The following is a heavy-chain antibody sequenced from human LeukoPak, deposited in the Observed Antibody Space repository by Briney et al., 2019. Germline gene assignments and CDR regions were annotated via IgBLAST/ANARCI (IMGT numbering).Heavy chain of an antibody. CDR3: ARPTSGYDSYDY. V-gene: IGHV1-2*02. CDR1: GYTFTGYY. D-gene: IGHD5-12*01. Sequence: ASVKVSCKASGYTFTGYYMHWVRQAPGQGLEWMGWINPNSGGTNYAQKFQGRVTMTRDTSISTAYMELSRLRSDDTAVYYCARPTSGYDSYDYWGQGTLVTVSS. J-gene: IGHJ4*02. CDR2: INPNSGGT.